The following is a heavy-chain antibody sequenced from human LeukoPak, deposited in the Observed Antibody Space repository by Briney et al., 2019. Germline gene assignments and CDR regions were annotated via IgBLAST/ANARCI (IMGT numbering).Heavy chain of an antibody. Sequence: GASVMVSCKASGGTFSSYAISWVRQAPGQGLEWMGRIIPIFGIANYAQKFQGRVTITADKSTSTAYMELSSLRSEDTAVYYCARDVLPRGFDPWGQGTLVTVSS. CDR3: ARDVLPRGFDP. J-gene: IGHJ5*02. V-gene: IGHV1-69*04. CDR1: GGTFSSYA. CDR2: IIPIFGIA. D-gene: IGHD3-10*01.